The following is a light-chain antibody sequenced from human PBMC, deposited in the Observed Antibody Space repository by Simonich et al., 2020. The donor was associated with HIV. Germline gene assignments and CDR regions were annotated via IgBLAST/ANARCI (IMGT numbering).Light chain of an antibody. J-gene: IGKJ4*01. CDR3: QQYGSSPLT. Sequence: TQSPSTLSASVGDRVTITCRASQSISPWLAWYQQKPGLAPRLLISDTSSRATGVPDRFSGSGSGTDFTLTISRLEPEDFAVYYCQQYGSSPLTFGGGTKVEIK. V-gene: IGKV3D-20*01. CDR1: QSISPW. CDR2: DTS.